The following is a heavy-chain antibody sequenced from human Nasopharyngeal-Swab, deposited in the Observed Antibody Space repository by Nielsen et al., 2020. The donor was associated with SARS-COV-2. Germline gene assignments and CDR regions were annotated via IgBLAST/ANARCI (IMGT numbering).Heavy chain of an antibody. D-gene: IGHD6-19*01. Sequence: ASVKVSCKASGGTFSSYAISWVRQAPGQGLEWMGWMNPNSGNTGYAQKFQGRVTMTRNTSISTAYMELSSLRSEDTAVYYCASLKHSSGWYNWFDPWGQGTLVTVSS. CDR3: ASLKHSSGWYNWFDP. CDR2: MNPNSGNT. J-gene: IGHJ5*02. CDR1: GGTFSSYA. V-gene: IGHV1-8*02.